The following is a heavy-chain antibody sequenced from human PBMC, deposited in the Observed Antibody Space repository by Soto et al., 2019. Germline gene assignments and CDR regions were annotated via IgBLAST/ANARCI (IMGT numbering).Heavy chain of an antibody. Sequence: QVQLVQSGAEVKKPGASVKVSCKASGYTFTSYDINWVRQATGQGLEWMGWMNPNRGNTGYAQKFQGRVTMTRNTSISTAYMALISLRSQDTAVYYCARETYDYGDIRGYWGQGTLVTVSS. J-gene: IGHJ4*02. CDR3: ARETYDYGDIRGY. CDR1: GYTFTSYD. V-gene: IGHV1-8*01. D-gene: IGHD4-17*01. CDR2: MNPNRGNT.